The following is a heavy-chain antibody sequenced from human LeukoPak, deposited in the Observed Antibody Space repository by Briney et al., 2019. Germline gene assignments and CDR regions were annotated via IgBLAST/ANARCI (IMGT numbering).Heavy chain of an antibody. CDR3: AKDARRTSGWYFFDY. V-gene: IGHV3-23*01. Sequence: PGGSLRLSCAASGFTFSSYEMNWVRQAPGKGPEWVSHISSSGGTIYYADSVKGRFTISRDNSKNTLFLQMNSLRAEDTAVYYCAKDARRTSGWYFFDYWGQGTLVTVSS. D-gene: IGHD6-19*01. CDR1: GFTFSSYE. J-gene: IGHJ4*02. CDR2: ISSSGGTI.